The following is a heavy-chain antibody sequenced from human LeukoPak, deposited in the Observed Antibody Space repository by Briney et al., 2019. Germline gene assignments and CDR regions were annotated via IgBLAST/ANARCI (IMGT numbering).Heavy chain of an antibody. V-gene: IGHV3-30-3*01. CDR1: GFTFSSYA. CDR2: ISYDGSNK. D-gene: IGHD1-26*01. J-gene: IGHJ2*01. CDR3: AKDRTVGASYWYFDL. Sequence: GGSLRLSCAASGFTFSSYAMHWVRQAPGKGLEWVAVISYDGSNKYYADSVKGRFTISRDNSKNTLYLQMNSLRAEDTAIYYCAKDRTVGASYWYFDLWGRGTLVTVSS.